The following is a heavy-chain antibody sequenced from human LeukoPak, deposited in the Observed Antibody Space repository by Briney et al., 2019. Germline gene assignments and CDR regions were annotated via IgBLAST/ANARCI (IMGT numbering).Heavy chain of an antibody. CDR3: ARPRIWGFDY. CDR1: GSTFSSYS. J-gene: IGHJ4*02. V-gene: IGHV3-21*01. D-gene: IGHD3-16*01. CDR2: ISSSSSYI. Sequence: GGSLRLSCAASGSTFSSYSMNWVRQAPGKGLEWVSSISSSSSYIYYADSVKGRFTISRDNAKNSLYLQMNSLRAEDTAVYYCARPRIWGFDYWGQGTLVTVSS.